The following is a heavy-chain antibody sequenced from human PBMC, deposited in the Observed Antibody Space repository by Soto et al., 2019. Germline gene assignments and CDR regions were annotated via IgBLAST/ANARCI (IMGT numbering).Heavy chain of an antibody. D-gene: IGHD4-17*01. CDR2: IYYSGRT. CDR1: GGSISSGDYY. CDR3: ARVRGYGDYGNWYFDL. J-gene: IGHJ2*01. Sequence: QVQLQESGPGLVKPSQTLSLTCTVSGGSISSGDYYWSWIRQPPGKGLEWIGYIYYSGRTYYNPSLKSRVTISVDTSKNQFSLQLSSVTAADTAVYYCARVRGYGDYGNWYFDLWGRGTLVTVSS. V-gene: IGHV4-30-4*01.